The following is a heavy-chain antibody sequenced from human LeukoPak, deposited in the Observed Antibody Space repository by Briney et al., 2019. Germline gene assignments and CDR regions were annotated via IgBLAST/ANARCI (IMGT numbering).Heavy chain of an antibody. CDR1: GGSISSSSYY. CDR2: IYYSGST. V-gene: IGHV4-39*01. Sequence: SETLSLTCTVSGGSISSSSYYWGWIRQPPGKGLEWIGSIYYSGSTYYNPSLKSRVTISVDTSKNQFSLKLSSVTAADTAVYCCARPGGFYYDSSGYFDYWGQGTLVTVSS. J-gene: IGHJ4*02. CDR3: ARPGGFYYDSSGYFDY. D-gene: IGHD3-22*01.